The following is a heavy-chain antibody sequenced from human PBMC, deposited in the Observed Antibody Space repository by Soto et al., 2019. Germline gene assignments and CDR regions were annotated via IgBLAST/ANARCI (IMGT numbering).Heavy chain of an antibody. V-gene: IGHV3-30*18. D-gene: IGHD3-10*01. CDR1: GFTFSSYG. CDR2: ISYDGSNK. Sequence: QVQLVESGGGVVQPGRSLRLSCAASGFTFSSYGMHWVRQAPGKGLEWVAVISYDGSNKYYADSVKGRFTISRDNSKNTLYLQMNSLRPEDTAVYYCAKDRTGTLSYWGQGTLVTVSS. J-gene: IGHJ4*02. CDR3: AKDRTGTLSY.